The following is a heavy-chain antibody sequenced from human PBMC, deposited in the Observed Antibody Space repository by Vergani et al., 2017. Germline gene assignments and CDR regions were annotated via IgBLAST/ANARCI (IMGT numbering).Heavy chain of an antibody. J-gene: IGHJ4*02. CDR1: GYTFTGYY. CDR2: SNPSSGGT. D-gene: IGHD3-10*01. Sequence: QVQLVQSGAEVKKPGASVKVSCKASGYTFTGYYMHWVRQAPGQGLEWMGWSNPSSGGTNYAQKFQGRVTMTRDTSISTAYMELSRLRSDDTAVYYCARARTEGSGSYYSPFDHWGQGTLVTVSS. V-gene: IGHV1-2*02. CDR3: ARARTEGSGSYYSPFDH.